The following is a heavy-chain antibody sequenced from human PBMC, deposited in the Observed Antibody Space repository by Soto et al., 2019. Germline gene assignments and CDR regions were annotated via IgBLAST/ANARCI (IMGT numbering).Heavy chain of an antibody. CDR2: TYYDGTT. D-gene: IGHD1-26*01. CDR1: RGSINSGDYF. V-gene: IGHV4-30-4*01. CDR3: GRVGRRDGNSSPGRFET. J-gene: IGHJ5*02. Sequence: PSETLSLTCSVSRGSINSGDYFWSWIRQAPXKGLEWIGYTYYDGTTYYSPSLKRRVTVSVDTPKNKFFLKVNSVTAADTAVYYCGRVGRRDGNSSPGRFETWGQGILVTVSS.